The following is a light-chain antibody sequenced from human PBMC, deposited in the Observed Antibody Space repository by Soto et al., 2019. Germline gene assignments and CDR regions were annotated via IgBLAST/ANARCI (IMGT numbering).Light chain of an antibody. CDR2: DVG. Sequence: QSVLTQPASVSGTRGQAITISCTGTSRDVGGYNSVSWYQHHRGKAPKIILYDVGDRPSGDAYRFSGSKSGNSSSLTLSGLHSVAEASYFCTSYTTSMTNVFASGTEVTAL. J-gene: IGLJ1*01. CDR1: SRDVGGYNS. V-gene: IGLV2-14*03. CDR3: TSYTTSMTNV.